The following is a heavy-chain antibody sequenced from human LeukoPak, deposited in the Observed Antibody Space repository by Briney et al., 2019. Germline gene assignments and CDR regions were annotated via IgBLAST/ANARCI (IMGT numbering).Heavy chain of an antibody. Sequence: PGGSLRLSCAASGFTFSTYGMHWVRQAPGKGLEWVAVISYDGSDEYYAESVRGRLTISRDNSKNTLYLQMNSLRAEDTAVYYCAKDPHSSGWYSDYWGQGTLVTVSS. CDR1: GFTFSTYG. CDR2: ISYDGSDE. V-gene: IGHV3-30*18. D-gene: IGHD6-19*01. J-gene: IGHJ4*02. CDR3: AKDPHSSGWYSDY.